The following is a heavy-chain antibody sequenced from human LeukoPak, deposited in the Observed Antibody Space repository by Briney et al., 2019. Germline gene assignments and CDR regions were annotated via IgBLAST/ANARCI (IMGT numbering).Heavy chain of an antibody. D-gene: IGHD2-15*01. Sequence: QTGGSLRLSCAASGFTFSSTSMSWVRQAPGKGLEWVSTITDVGDIFYTYSVRGRFTISRDNSKNTVYMQMDGLRAEDTAVYYCTRDRGGSPTDVFDYWGQGTLVTVSS. CDR1: GFTFSSTS. CDR3: TRDRGGSPTDVFDY. CDR2: ITDVGDI. V-gene: IGHV3-23*01. J-gene: IGHJ4*02.